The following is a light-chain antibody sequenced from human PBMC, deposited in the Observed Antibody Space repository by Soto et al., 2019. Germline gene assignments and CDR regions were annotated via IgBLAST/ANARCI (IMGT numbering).Light chain of an antibody. V-gene: IGKV3-20*01. CDR2: GAS. CDR1: QSVSSSY. CDR3: QQYGSSPTYT. J-gene: IGKJ2*01. Sequence: EIVLTQSPGTLSLSPGERATLSCRASQSVSSSYLAWYQQKPGQAHRLLIYGASSRATGIPDRFSGSGSETDFTRRISRLESEDFGVYYCQQYGSSPTYTFGKGTKLEIK.